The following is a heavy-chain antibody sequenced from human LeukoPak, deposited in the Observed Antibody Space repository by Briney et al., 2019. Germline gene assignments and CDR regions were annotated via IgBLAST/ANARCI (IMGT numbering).Heavy chain of an antibody. CDR2: IQAKAYGGAT. Sequence: GGSLRLSCSTSGFSFGDYAMSWVRQAPGKGLEWVGFIQAKAYGGATKYAATVNGRFSISRDDSQSIANLQMNDLKTEDTAVYYCTRAPHPRCSSSGCYLDYWGQGTLVTVSS. CDR3: TRAPHPRCSSSGCYLDY. V-gene: IGHV3-49*04. D-gene: IGHD2-2*01. J-gene: IGHJ4*02. CDR1: GFSFGDYA.